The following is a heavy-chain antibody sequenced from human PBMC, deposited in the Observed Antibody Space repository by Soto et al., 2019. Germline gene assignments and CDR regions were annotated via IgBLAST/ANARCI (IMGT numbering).Heavy chain of an antibody. J-gene: IGHJ6*02. V-gene: IGHV1-18*01. CDR1: GYTFTSYG. Sequence: QVQLVQSGAEVKKPGASVKVSCKASGYTFTSYGISWVRQAPGQGLEWMGWISAYNGNTNYAQKLPGRGTRTTDTPKSTAYMELRSLRSDDTAVYYCALSTSRPWRFYGMDVWGQGTTVTVSS. CDR2: ISAYNGNT. CDR3: ALSTSRPWRFYGMDV. D-gene: IGHD2-2*01.